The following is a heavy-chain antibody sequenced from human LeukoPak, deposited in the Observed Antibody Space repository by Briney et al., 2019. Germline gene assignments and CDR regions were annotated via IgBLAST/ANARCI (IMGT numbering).Heavy chain of an antibody. D-gene: IGHD4-17*01. J-gene: IGHJ3*02. Sequence: KPSETLSLTCTVSGGSISSYYWSWIRQPPGKGLEWIGYIYYSGSTNYNPSLKSRATMSVDTSKNQLSLKLTSVTAADTAVYYCAKTTVTTFYAFDIWGQGTVVTVSS. CDR3: AKTTVTTFYAFDI. CDR2: IYYSGST. CDR1: GGSISSYY. V-gene: IGHV4-59*01.